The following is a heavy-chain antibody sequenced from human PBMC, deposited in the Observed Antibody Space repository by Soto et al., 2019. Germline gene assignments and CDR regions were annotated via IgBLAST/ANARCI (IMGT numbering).Heavy chain of an antibody. Sequence: PETLCLTCAVYGGSFSGYYWSWIRQPPGKGLEWIGEINHSGSTNYNPSLTSRVTISVDTSKNQFSLKLSSVTAADTAVYYCARPRGCSGGSCYSPFDYWGQGTLVTVS. J-gene: IGHJ4*02. V-gene: IGHV4-34*01. CDR2: INHSGST. D-gene: IGHD2-15*01. CDR1: GGSFSGYY. CDR3: ARPRGCSGGSCYSPFDY.